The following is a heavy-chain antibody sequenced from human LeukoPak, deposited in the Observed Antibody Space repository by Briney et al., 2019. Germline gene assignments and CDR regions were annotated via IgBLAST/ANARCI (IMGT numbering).Heavy chain of an antibody. CDR3: ARGSQGWYYDFWSGYYAFDY. V-gene: IGHV1-8*01. Sequence: ASVKVSCKASGYTFTSYDINWVRQATGQGPEWMGWMNPNSGNTGYAQKFQGRVTMTRNTSISTAYMELSSLRSEDTAVYYCARGSQGWYYDFWSGYYAFDYWGQGTLVTVSS. CDR1: GYTFTSYD. D-gene: IGHD3-3*01. J-gene: IGHJ4*02. CDR2: MNPNSGNT.